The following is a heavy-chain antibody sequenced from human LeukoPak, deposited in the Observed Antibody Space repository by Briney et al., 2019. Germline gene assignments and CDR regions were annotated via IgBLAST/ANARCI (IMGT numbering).Heavy chain of an antibody. Sequence: GRSLRLSCAASGFTFDDYAMHWVRQAPGKGLERVSGISWNSGSIGYADSVKGRFTISRDNAKNSLYLQMNSLRAEDTALYYCAKDIDDSSGYYDYWGQGTLVTVSS. CDR1: GFTFDDYA. D-gene: IGHD3-22*01. V-gene: IGHV3-9*01. J-gene: IGHJ4*02. CDR3: AKDIDDSSGYYDY. CDR2: ISWNSGSI.